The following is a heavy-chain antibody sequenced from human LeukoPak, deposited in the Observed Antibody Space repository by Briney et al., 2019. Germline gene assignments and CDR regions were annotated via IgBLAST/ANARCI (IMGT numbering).Heavy chain of an antibody. Sequence: ASVTVSCKASGYSFTSHGISWVRQAPGQGLEWMGWISGYSGNTNYAQKFQGRVTMTTDTSTSTAYMELRSLRSDDTAIYYCARQVDTTMALPDYWGQGTLVTVSS. V-gene: IGHV1-18*01. CDR2: ISGYSGNT. CDR3: ARQVDTTMALPDY. D-gene: IGHD5-18*01. J-gene: IGHJ4*02. CDR1: GYSFTSHG.